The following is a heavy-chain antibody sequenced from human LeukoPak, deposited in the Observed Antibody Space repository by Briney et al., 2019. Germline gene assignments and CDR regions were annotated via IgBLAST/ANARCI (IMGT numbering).Heavy chain of an antibody. Sequence: GGSLRLSCAASGFTFSSYGMTWVRQAPGKGLEWVSAISGSGGSTYYADSVEGRFTISRDNSKNTLYLQMHSLRAEDTAVYYCAKVRSGYCSGGTCYGWFDPWGLGTLVTVSS. J-gene: IGHJ5*02. CDR2: ISGSGGST. CDR3: AKVRSGYCSGGTCYGWFDP. V-gene: IGHV3-23*01. CDR1: GFTFSSYG. D-gene: IGHD2-15*01.